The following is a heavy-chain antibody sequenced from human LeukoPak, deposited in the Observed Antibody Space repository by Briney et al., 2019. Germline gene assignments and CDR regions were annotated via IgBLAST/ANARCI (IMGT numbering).Heavy chain of an antibody. CDR2: IYLGDSDT. CDR3: ARRGDYGDYGTDYYFDY. D-gene: IGHD4-17*01. CDR1: GYSFTSYW. J-gene: IGHJ4*02. V-gene: IGHV5-51*01. Sequence: GEYLMISCKGSGYSFTSYWIGLVRQMPGEGLEWMWIIYLGDSDTRYTLSFQGKHTISADKSNSTAHLQWSSLKASDTALYYCARRGDYGDYGTDYYFDYWGKGPLVPVPS.